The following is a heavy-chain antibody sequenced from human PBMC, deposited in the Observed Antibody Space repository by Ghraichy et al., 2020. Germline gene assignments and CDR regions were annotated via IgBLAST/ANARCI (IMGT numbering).Heavy chain of an antibody. J-gene: IGHJ4*02. CDR2: ISDYNGNT. Sequence: ASVKVSCKASGYTFASYIISWVRQAPGQRLEWMGWISDYNGNTNYAQNLQGRVTMTTDSATSTAYMEVGSLRSDDTAVYYCARGQHFDYWGQGTLVTVSS. CDR3: ARGQHFDY. CDR1: GYTFASYI. V-gene: IGHV1-18*04.